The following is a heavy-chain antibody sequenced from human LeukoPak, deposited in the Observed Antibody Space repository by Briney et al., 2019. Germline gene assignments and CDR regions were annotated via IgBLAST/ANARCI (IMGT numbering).Heavy chain of an antibody. CDR3: ARGRVSSSTWYSTYYYYFYMDV. V-gene: IGHV4-59*01. D-gene: IGHD4-11*01. Sequence: SETLSLTCSVSDDSITMYYWTWIRQPPGKGLEWIGYVDHTGSTNFDPSLNGRVSISRDTSKNLFSLRLRSVTAADTAVYFCARGRVSSSTWYSTYYYYFYMDVWGKGTTVTVSS. CDR1: DDSITMYY. J-gene: IGHJ6*03. CDR2: VDHTGST.